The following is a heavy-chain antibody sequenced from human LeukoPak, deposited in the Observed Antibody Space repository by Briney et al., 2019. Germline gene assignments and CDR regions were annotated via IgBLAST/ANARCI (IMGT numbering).Heavy chain of an antibody. J-gene: IGHJ6*02. Sequence: SQTLSLTCTVSGGSISSGGYYWSWIRQHPGKGLEWIGYIYYSGSTYYNPSLKSRVTISVDTSKNQFSLKLSSVTAADTAVYYCARDRRRELLWFGESRNGTDVWGQGTTVTVSS. V-gene: IGHV4-31*03. CDR1: GGSISSGGYY. CDR3: ARDRRRELLWFGESRNGTDV. CDR2: IYYSGST. D-gene: IGHD3-10*01.